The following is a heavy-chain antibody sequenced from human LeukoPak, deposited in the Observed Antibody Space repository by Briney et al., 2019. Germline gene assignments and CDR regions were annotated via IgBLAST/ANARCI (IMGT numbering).Heavy chain of an antibody. CDR1: GFTFSSYG. CDR2: IWYDGSNK. J-gene: IGHJ5*02. V-gene: IGHV3-33*01. CDR3: ARASEYYYGSGSYTWFDP. D-gene: IGHD3-10*01. Sequence: GGSLRLSCAASGFTFSSYGMHWVRQAPGKGLEWGAVIWYDGSNKYYADSVKGRFTISRDNSKNTLYLQMNSLRAEDTAVYYCARASEYYYGSGSYTWFDPWGQGTLVTVSS.